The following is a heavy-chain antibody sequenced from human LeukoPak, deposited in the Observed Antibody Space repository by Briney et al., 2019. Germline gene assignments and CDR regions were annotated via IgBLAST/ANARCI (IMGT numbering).Heavy chain of an antibody. J-gene: IGHJ4*02. CDR3: ARVAGYCSSTSNCYSDY. D-gene: IGHD2-2*01. CDR1: GFTFSIYT. CDR2: ISSSSSNI. V-gene: IGHV3-21*01. Sequence: PGGSLRLSCAASGFTFSIYTMNWVRQAPGKALEWVSSISSSSSNIYYADSVKGRFTISRDNAKNSLYLQTNSLRAEDTAVYYCARVAGYCSSTSNCYSDYWGQGTLVTVSS.